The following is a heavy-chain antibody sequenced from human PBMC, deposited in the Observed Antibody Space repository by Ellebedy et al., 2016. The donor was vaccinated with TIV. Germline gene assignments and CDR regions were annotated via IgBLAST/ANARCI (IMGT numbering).Heavy chain of an antibody. V-gene: IGHV3-11*01. CDR3: ARPLRYYDSRATSDAFDI. CDR2: ISSSGRTL. D-gene: IGHD3-22*01. J-gene: IGHJ3*02. CDR1: GFTFSDYY. Sequence: GESLKISCAASGFTFSDYYINWIRQAPGKGLEWVSYISSSGRTLYYADSVKGRFTISRDNAKNSLYLQMNSLRAEDTAVYYCARPLRYYDSRATSDAFDIWGQGTMVTVSS.